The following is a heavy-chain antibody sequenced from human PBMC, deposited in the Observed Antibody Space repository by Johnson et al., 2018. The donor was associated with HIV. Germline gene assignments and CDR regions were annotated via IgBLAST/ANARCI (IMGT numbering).Heavy chain of an antibody. Sequence: QMLLVESGGGVVQPGRSLRLSCTASGFTFSSYGLHWVRQAPGKGLEWVAVIWYDGSNKYYADSVKGRFTISRDNSKNTRYLQMNSLRAEDTAVYYCAKDLFTEREDDVFDVWGQGTMVTVSS. CDR2: IWYDGSNK. V-gene: IGHV3-33*06. J-gene: IGHJ3*01. CDR1: GFTFSSYG. D-gene: IGHD1-26*01. CDR3: AKDLFTEREDDVFDV.